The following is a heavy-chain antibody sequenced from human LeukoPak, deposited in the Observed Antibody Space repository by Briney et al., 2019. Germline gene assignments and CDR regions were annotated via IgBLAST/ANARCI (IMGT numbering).Heavy chain of an antibody. Sequence: ASVKVSCKASGYTFTSYDINWVRQATGQGPAWMGWVNPNSGNTGYAQKFQGRVTITRNTSIRTAYMELSSLRSEETAVYYCARGRGSSTTSSHYMDVWGKGTTVTVSS. J-gene: IGHJ6*03. D-gene: IGHD2-2*01. CDR3: ARGRGSSTTSSHYMDV. CDR2: VNPNSGNT. V-gene: IGHV1-8*03. CDR1: GYTFTSYD.